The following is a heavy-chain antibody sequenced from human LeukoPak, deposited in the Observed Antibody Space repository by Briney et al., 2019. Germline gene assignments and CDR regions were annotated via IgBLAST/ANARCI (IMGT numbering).Heavy chain of an antibody. V-gene: IGHV3-64*01. Sequence: PGGSLRLSCAASGFTFSSYAMHWVRQAPGKGLEYVSAISSSGGSTYYANSVKGGFTISRDNSKNTLYLQMGSLRAEDMAVYYCAREERGAMVVDYWGQGTLVTVSS. CDR3: AREERGAMVVDY. D-gene: IGHD5-18*01. CDR2: ISSSGGST. J-gene: IGHJ4*02. CDR1: GFTFSSYA.